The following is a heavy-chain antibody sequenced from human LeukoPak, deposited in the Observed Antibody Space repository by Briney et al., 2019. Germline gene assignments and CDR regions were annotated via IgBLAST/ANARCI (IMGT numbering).Heavy chain of an antibody. Sequence: SETLSLTCSVSGGSVTNYYWSWIRQSPGKGLEWIGYVFTSGITNYNPSLKSRVYLSVDTSKNQFSLKLNSLTAADTAVYYCARLTMPTGPGDYWGQGTLVTVSS. J-gene: IGHJ4*02. CDR3: ARLTMPTGPGDY. D-gene: IGHD4/OR15-4a*01. CDR2: VFTSGIT. V-gene: IGHV4-59*02. CDR1: GGSVTNYY.